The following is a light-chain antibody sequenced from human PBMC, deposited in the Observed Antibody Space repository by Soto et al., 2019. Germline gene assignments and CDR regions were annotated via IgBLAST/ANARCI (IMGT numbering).Light chain of an antibody. CDR1: GSNIGATYD. V-gene: IGLV1-40*01. Sequence: QSVLTQPPSVSGAPGQTVTISCTGSGSNIGATYDVHWYQHLPGTAPKLLIFGNDNRPSGVPDRFSGSKSGTSASLAITGLQAEDEADYYCQSYDSSLSAKVFGGGTKLTVL. CDR2: GND. J-gene: IGLJ2*01. CDR3: QSYDSSLSAKV.